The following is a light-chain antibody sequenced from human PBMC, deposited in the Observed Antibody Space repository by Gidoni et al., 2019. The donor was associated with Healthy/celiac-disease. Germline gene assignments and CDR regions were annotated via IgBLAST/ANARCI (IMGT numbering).Light chain of an antibody. J-gene: IGLJ3*02. CDR2: GKN. Sequence: SSELTQDPAVSVALGQTVRITCQGDSLRSYYASWYQQKPGQAPVLVIYGKNNRPSGIPDRFSGSSSGNTASLTITGAQAEDEADYYCNSRDSSGNHNWVFGGWTKLTVL. CDR1: SLRSYY. V-gene: IGLV3-19*01. CDR3: NSRDSSGNHNWV.